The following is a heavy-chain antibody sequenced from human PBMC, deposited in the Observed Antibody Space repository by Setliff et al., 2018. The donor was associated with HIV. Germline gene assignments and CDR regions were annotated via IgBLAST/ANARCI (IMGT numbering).Heavy chain of an antibody. CDR2: IYYSGTT. Sequence: PSETLSLTCTVSGDSVSSASYYWSWIRQPPGKGLEWTVYIYYSGTTKYNPSLKSRVTISVETSQNQFSLKLSSVTAADPAIYYCARRIYGNNPYFDYWSQGTLVTVSS. CDR3: ARRIYGNNPYFDY. D-gene: IGHD4-17*01. CDR1: GDSVSSASYY. V-gene: IGHV4-61*01. J-gene: IGHJ4*02.